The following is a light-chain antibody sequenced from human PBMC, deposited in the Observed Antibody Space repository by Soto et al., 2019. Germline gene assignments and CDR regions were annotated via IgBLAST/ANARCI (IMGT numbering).Light chain of an antibody. CDR2: DVS. CDR3: CSYAGSYASDYV. Sequence: QSALTQPPSVSGSPGQSVTISCTGTSSDVGAYDYVSWYQQHPGKAPKLMIYDVSKRPSGVPDRFSGSKSGNTASLTISGLQAEDEADYYCCSYAGSYASDYVFGAGTKATV. V-gene: IGLV2-11*01. J-gene: IGLJ1*01. CDR1: SSDVGAYDY.